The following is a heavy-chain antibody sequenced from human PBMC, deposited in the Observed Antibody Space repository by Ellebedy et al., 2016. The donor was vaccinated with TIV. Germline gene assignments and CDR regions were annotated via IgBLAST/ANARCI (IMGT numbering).Heavy chain of an antibody. CDR1: GYTFTGYY. Sequence: ASVKVSCKASGYTFTGYYMHWVRQAPGQGLEWMGWINPNSGGTTYAQKFQGRVTMTRDTSISTAYMELSRLRSDDTAVYYCAMWEGGSGYFDYWGQGTLVTVSS. CDR3: AMWEGGSGYFDY. CDR2: INPNSGGT. J-gene: IGHJ4*02. V-gene: IGHV1-2*02. D-gene: IGHD1-26*01.